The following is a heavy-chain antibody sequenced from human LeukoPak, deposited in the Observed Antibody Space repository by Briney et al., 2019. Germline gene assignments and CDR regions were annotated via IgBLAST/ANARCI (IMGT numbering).Heavy chain of an antibody. CDR3: AKDYKGVWLAYGSGSLESDY. Sequence: GGSLRLSCAASGFTFSSYSMNWVRQAPGKGLEWVSSISSSSSYIYYADSVKGRFTISRDNAKNSLYLQMNSLRAEDTAVYYCAKDYKGVWLAYGSGSLESDYWGQGTLVAVSS. J-gene: IGHJ4*02. CDR1: GFTFSSYS. CDR2: ISSSSSYI. V-gene: IGHV3-21*04. D-gene: IGHD3-10*01.